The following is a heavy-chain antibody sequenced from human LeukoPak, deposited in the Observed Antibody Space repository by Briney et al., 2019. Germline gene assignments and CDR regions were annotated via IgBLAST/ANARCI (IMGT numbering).Heavy chain of an antibody. D-gene: IGHD4-17*01. CDR3: ATRYGDYGQGDDAFDI. CDR2: FDPEDGET. CDR1: GYTLTELS. V-gene: IGHV1-24*01. Sequence: ASVKVSCKVSGYTLTELSMHWVRQAPGKGLEWMGDFDPEDGETIYAQKFQGRVTMTEDTSTDTAYMELSSLRSEDTAVYYCATRYGDYGQGDDAFDIWGQGTMVTVSS. J-gene: IGHJ3*02.